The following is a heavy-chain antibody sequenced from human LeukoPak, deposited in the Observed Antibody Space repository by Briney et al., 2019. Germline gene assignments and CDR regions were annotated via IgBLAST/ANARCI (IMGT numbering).Heavy chain of an antibody. D-gene: IGHD7-27*01. CDR1: GFSFSGFG. CDR2: ISYDGGNK. CDR3: ARDPPGAHFDY. J-gene: IGHJ4*02. V-gene: IGHV3-30*12. Sequence: PGGSLRLSCAASGFSFSGFGMHWVRQAPGKGLEWVAVISYDGGNKYYADSVKGRFTISRDNAQNSLYLQMNSLRVEDTAVYYCARDPPGAHFDYWGQGTLVTVSS.